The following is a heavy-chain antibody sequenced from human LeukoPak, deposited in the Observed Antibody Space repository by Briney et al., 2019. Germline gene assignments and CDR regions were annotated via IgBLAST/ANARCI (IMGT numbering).Heavy chain of an antibody. CDR3: ARGRPHGNDY. J-gene: IGHJ4*02. V-gene: IGHV3-74*01. D-gene: IGHD4-23*01. Sequence: GGSLRHSCAASGFTFSSYWMNWVRQAPGKGLVWVSRIASDGSSTTYADSVKGRFSISRDNAKNTLYLQMNSLRVEDTAVYYCARGRPHGNDYWGQGTLVTVSS. CDR1: GFTFSSYW. CDR2: IASDGSST.